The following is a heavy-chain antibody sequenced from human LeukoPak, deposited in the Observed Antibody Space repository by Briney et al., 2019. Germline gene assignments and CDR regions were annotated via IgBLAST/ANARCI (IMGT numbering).Heavy chain of an antibody. D-gene: IGHD5-18*01. CDR1: GFTFSSYW. CDR3: AKDQYGYDEFVVAGYGMDV. V-gene: IGHV3-9*01. J-gene: IGHJ6*02. Sequence: PGGSLRLSCAASGFTFSSYWMHWVRQAPGKGLEWVSGISWNSGSIGYADSVKGRFTISRDNAKNSLYLQMNSLRAEDTALYYCAKDQYGYDEFVVAGYGMDVWGQGTTVTVSS. CDR2: ISWNSGSI.